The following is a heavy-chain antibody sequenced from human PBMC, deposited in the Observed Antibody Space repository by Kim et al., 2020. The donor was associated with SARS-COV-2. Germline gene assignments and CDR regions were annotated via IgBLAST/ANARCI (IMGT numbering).Heavy chain of an antibody. CDR2: IVVGSGNT. CDR3: SADRRYYGSGRDHYYYYYGMDV. Sequence: SVKVSCKASGFTFTSSAVQWVRQARGQRLEWIGWIVVGSGNTNYAQKFQERVTITRDMSTSTAYMELSSLRSEDTAVYYCSADRRYYGSGRDHYYYYYGMDVWGQGTTVPVSS. D-gene: IGHD3-10*01. J-gene: IGHJ6*02. CDR1: GFTFTSSA. V-gene: IGHV1-58*01.